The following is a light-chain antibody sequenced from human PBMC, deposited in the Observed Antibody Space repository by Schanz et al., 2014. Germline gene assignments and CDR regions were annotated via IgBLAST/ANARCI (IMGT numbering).Light chain of an antibody. CDR3: QQYYGIPLT. V-gene: IGKV4-1*01. J-gene: IGKJ4*01. CDR2: WAS. Sequence: DIVMTQSPDSLAVSLGERATINCKSSQSVLYTSNNKNYLAWYQHKPGQPLKLLIYWASTRESGVPDRFSGSGSGTDFTLTISSLQAEDVAVYYCQQYYGIPLTFGGGTKVEIK. CDR1: QSVLYTSNNKNY.